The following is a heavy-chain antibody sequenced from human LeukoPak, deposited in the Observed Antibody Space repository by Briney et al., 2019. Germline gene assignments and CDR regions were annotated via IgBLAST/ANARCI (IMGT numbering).Heavy chain of an antibody. CDR2: MYHSGST. CDR1: GYSISSGYF. CDR3: ARDYGSFYSAI. D-gene: IGHD1-26*01. J-gene: IGHJ3*02. V-gene: IGHV4-38-2*02. Sequence: SETQSLTCAVSGYSISSGYFWGWIRQPPGKGLEWIGSMYHSGSTYYNPSLKSRVTISVDTSKNQFSLKLSSVTAADTAVYYCARDYGSFYSAIWGQGTMATVSS.